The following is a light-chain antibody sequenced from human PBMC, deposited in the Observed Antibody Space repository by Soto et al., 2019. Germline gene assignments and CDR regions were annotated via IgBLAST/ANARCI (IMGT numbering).Light chain of an antibody. CDR2: DVH. CDR3: SSYTASSTLV. J-gene: IGLJ2*01. CDR1: SSDIGLFDY. V-gene: IGLV2-14*01. Sequence: QSVLTQPASVSGSPGQAITISCTGTSSDIGLFDYVSWYQQHPGKTPKLIIYDVHDRPSGISDRFSGSKSGNTASLTISGLQAGDEGDYYCSSYTASSTLVFGGGTKVTVL.